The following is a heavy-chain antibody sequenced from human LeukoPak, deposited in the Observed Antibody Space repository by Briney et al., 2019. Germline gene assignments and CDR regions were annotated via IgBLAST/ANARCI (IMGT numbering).Heavy chain of an antibody. CDR3: ARGTGDKRSLNDY. J-gene: IGHJ4*02. CDR1: GGTFSSYA. D-gene: IGHD7-27*01. Sequence: ASVKVSCKASGGTFSSYAISWVRQAPGQGLGWMGGIIPIFGTANYAQKFQGRVTMTRNTSISTAYMELSSLRSEDTAVYYCARGTGDKRSLNDYWGQGTLVTVSS. CDR2: IIPIFGTA. V-gene: IGHV1-69*05.